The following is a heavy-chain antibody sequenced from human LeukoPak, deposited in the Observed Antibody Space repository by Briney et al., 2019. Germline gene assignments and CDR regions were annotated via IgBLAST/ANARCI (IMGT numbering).Heavy chain of an antibody. J-gene: IGHJ4*02. D-gene: IGHD7-27*01. CDR1: GFSFSSYG. CDR3: ARESTGGDLDY. Sequence: GGSLRLSCAASGFSFSSYGMNWVRHAPGKGLEWVSSISSSIRYIHYADSVKGRFTISRDNAKNSLYLQMNSLRAEDTAVYYCARESTGGDLDYWGQGTLVTVSS. V-gene: IGHV3-21*01. CDR2: ISSSIRYI.